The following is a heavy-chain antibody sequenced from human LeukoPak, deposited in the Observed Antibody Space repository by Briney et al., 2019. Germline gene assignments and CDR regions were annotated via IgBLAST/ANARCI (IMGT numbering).Heavy chain of an antibody. J-gene: IGHJ4*02. CDR2: ISPSGGST. D-gene: IGHD1-1*01. V-gene: IGHV1-46*01. CDR1: GYSFSSYY. Sequence: GASVKVYCKASGYSFSSYYMHWVRQAPGQGLEWMGIISPSGGSTTYAQKFRDRVTMTRDTSTTTVYMELSSLKSEDTAVYYCARWTGTTGLDYWGQGTLVTVSS. CDR3: ARWTGTTGLDY.